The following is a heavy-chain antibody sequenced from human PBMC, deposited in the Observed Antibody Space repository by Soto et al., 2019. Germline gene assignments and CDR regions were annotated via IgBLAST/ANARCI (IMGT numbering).Heavy chain of an antibody. J-gene: IGHJ4*02. Sequence: EVQLLESGGGLVQPGGSLRLSCAASGFTFNNFPMSWVRQAPGKGLEWVSSITQNSDRTFYAAYVRGRFTISRDNPRNAVFLQLNSLREEYTALYYSAEGVFYDGFDYLGQGTLVTVSS. CDR3: AEGVFYDGFDY. CDR1: GFTFNNFP. CDR2: ITQNSDRT. D-gene: IGHD5-12*01. V-gene: IGHV3-23*01.